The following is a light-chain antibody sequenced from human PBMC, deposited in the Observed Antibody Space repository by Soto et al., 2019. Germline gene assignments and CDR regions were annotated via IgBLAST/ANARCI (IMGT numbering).Light chain of an antibody. CDR1: QSVTSSY. V-gene: IGKV3-20*01. Sequence: EVGLTQSACTLSLSTGERATLSCRASQSVTSSYLAWYQQKPGQAPRLLMYGASIRTSGIPDRFSGSGSGTDFTLTITRLEPEDFAVYYCQQYQSLTFGGGTKVDIK. CDR3: QQYQSLT. CDR2: GAS. J-gene: IGKJ4*01.